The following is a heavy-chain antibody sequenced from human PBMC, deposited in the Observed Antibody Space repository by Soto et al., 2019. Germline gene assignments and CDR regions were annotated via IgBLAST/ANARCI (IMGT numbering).Heavy chain of an antibody. V-gene: IGHV5-51*01. CDR3: ARFTSGRDPNWFDP. CDR2: IYPDDSDT. Sequence: GESLKISCKASGYRFANYWVGWVRQMPGKGLELMGIIYPDDSDTRYSPSFQGQVTISADKSITTAYLQWSSLKASDTAMYYCARFTSGRDPNWFDPWGQGNLVTVSS. D-gene: IGHD1-26*01. J-gene: IGHJ5*02. CDR1: GYRFANYW.